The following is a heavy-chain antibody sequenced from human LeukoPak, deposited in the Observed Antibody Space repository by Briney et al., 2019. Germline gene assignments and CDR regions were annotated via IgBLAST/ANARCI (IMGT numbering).Heavy chain of an antibody. CDR2: IFYSGST. D-gene: IGHD2-21*02. Sequence: SETLSLTCSVSGGSINNYYRSWVRQPPGKGLEWIGHIFYSGSTNYNPSLKSRVTISLVMSKNQISLKLSSVTTADTAMYYCARTDDAFHIWGHGTTVTVSS. CDR1: GGSINNYY. CDR3: ARTDDAFHI. J-gene: IGHJ3*02. V-gene: IGHV4-59*01.